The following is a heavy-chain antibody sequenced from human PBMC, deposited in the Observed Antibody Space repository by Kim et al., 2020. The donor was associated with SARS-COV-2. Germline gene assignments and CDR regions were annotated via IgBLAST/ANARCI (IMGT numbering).Heavy chain of an antibody. V-gene: IGHV3-23*01. CDR2: INDSGGST. CDR3: AKGVTIYPNWFDP. J-gene: IGHJ5*02. CDR1: GFTFSSYA. Sequence: GGSLRLSCAGSGFTFSSYAMSWVRQAPGKGLEWVSGINDSGGSTYYADSVKGRFTISRDNSKNTLYLQMNSLRAEDTAVYYCAKGVTIYPNWFDPWGQGTLGTVSS. D-gene: IGHD3-3*01.